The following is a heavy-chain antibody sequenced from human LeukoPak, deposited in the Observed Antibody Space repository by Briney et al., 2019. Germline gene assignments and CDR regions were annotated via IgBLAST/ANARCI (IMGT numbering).Heavy chain of an antibody. D-gene: IGHD4-17*01. CDR2: INRDGSST. V-gene: IGHV3-74*01. J-gene: IGHJ4*02. CDR1: GFTVSSYW. CDR3: SRSTVSLVD. Sequence: GGSLRLSCAASGFTVSSYWMNWVRQAPGKGLVWVSRINRDGSSTSYADSVKGRFTISRDSAKNTLYLQMNSLRVEDTAVYYCSRSTVSLVDWGQGTLVTVSS.